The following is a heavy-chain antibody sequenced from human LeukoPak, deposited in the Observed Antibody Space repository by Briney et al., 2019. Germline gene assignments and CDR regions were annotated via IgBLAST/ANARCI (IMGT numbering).Heavy chain of an antibody. Sequence: SETLSLTCTVSGGSISSYYWSWIRQPAGKGLEWIGRIYTSGSTDYNPSLKNRVTMSVDTSKNQLSLNLSSVTAADTAVYYCARGAGLRYFDYWGQGTLVTVSP. CDR3: ARGAGLRYFDY. CDR1: GGSISSYY. J-gene: IGHJ4*02. CDR2: IYTSGST. V-gene: IGHV4-4*07.